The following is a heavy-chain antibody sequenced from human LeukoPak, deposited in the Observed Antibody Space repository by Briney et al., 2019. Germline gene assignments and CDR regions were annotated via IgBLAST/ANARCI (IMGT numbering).Heavy chain of an antibody. D-gene: IGHD6-6*01. CDR3: AKEYSGSRDYFYGMDV. Sequence: GGSLRLSCAASGFTFSSYAMSWVRQAPGKGLEWVSVVTGSGGNIYYADSVKGRFTISRDNSESTLSLQMNSLRAEDTAVYYCAKEYSGSRDYFYGMDVWGQGTTVTVSS. CDR1: GFTFSSYA. CDR2: VTGSGGNI. J-gene: IGHJ6*02. V-gene: IGHV3-23*01.